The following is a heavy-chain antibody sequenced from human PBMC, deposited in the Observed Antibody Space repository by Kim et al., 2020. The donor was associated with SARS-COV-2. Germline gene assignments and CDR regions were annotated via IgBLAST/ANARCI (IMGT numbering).Heavy chain of an antibody. CDR3: ARDPSSSWQTTYYYYGMDV. J-gene: IGHJ6*02. CDR2: ISSSSSTI. V-gene: IGHV3-48*02. CDR1: GFTFSSYS. D-gene: IGHD6-13*01. Sequence: GGSLRLSCAASGFTFSSYSMNWVRQAPGKGLEWVSYISSSSSTIYYADSVKGRFTISRDNAKNSLYLQMNSLRDEDTAVYYCARDPSSSWQTTYYYYGMDVWGQGTTVTVSS.